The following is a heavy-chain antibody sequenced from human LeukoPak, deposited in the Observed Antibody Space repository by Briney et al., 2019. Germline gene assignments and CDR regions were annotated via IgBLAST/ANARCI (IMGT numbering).Heavy chain of an antibody. CDR1: GYTFTSYY. J-gene: IGHJ4*02. Sequence: ASVTVSCKASGYTFTSYYMHWVRQAPGQGLEWMGIINPSGGSTSYAQKFQGRVTMTRDTSTSTVYMELSSLRSEDTAVYYCARLTHAVQWLAGKYFDYWGQGTLVTVSS. V-gene: IGHV1-46*01. CDR2: INPSGGST. CDR3: ARLTHAVQWLAGKYFDY. D-gene: IGHD6-19*01.